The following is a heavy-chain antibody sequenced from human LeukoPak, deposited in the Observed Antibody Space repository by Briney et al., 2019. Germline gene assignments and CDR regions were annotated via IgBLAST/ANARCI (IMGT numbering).Heavy chain of an antibody. CDR3: ASLDAAAEGQPLGY. J-gene: IGHJ4*02. CDR2: IYYSGSA. V-gene: IGHV4-39*07. CDR1: GGSISSSSYY. Sequence: SETLSLTCTVSGGSISSSSYYWGWIRQPPGKGLEWIGSIYYSGSAYYNPSLKSRVTISVDTSKNQFSLKLSSVTAADTAVYYCASLDAAAEGQPLGYWGQGTLVTVSS. D-gene: IGHD6-13*01.